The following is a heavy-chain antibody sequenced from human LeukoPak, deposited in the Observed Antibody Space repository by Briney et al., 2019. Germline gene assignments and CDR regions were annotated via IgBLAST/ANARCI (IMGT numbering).Heavy chain of an antibody. CDR1: GYTFTSYY. V-gene: IGHV1-46*01. CDR2: INPSGGST. Sequence: ASVKVSCKASGYTFTSYYMHWVRQAPGRGLEWMGIINPSGGSTSYAQKFQGRVTMARDTSTSTVYMELSSLRSEDTAVYYCARDNRSRLPDDYWSQGTLVTVSS. CDR3: ARDNRSRLPDDY. J-gene: IGHJ4*02.